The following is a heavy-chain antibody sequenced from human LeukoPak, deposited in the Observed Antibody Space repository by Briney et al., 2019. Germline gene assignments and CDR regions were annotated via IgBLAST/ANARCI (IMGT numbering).Heavy chain of an antibody. Sequence: SETLSLTCAVYGGSFSGYYWSWIRQPPGKGLEWIGEINHSGSTNYNPSLKSRVTISVDTSKNQFSLKLSSVTAADTAVYYCARTLKKKYYYDSSGRAKGFDYWGQGTLVTVSS. CDR1: GGSFSGYY. J-gene: IGHJ4*02. D-gene: IGHD3-22*01. V-gene: IGHV4-34*01. CDR2: INHSGST. CDR3: ARTLKKKYYYDSSGRAKGFDY.